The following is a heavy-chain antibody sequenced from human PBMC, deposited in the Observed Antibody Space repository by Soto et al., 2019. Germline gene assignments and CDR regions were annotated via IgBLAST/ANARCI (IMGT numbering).Heavy chain of an antibody. J-gene: IGHJ5*02. CDR3: ARPTIAAAGARNNWFDP. CDR1: GFTFSSYW. V-gene: IGHV3-74*01. D-gene: IGHD6-13*01. Sequence: GGSLRLSCAASGFTFSSYWMHWVRQAPGKGLVWVSRINSDGSSTSYADSVKGRFTISRDNAKNTLYLQMNSLRAEDTAVYYCARPTIAAAGARNNWFDPWGQGTLVTVSS. CDR2: INSDGSST.